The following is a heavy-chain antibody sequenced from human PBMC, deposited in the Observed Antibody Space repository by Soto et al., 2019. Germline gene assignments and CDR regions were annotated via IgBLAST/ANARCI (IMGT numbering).Heavy chain of an antibody. CDR1: GGSFSGYY. CDR3: ARNRAMVLFDY. Sequence: QVQLQQWGAGLLKPSETLSLTCAVYGGSFSGYYWSWIRQPPGKGLEWIGEINHSGSTNYNPPLKSRVTISVDTSKNQFSLKLSSVTAADTAVYYCARNRAMVLFDYWGQGTLVTVSS. CDR2: INHSGST. J-gene: IGHJ4*02. V-gene: IGHV4-34*01. D-gene: IGHD5-18*01.